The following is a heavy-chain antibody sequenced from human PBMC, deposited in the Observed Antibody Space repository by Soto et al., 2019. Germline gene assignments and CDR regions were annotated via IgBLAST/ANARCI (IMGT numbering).Heavy chain of an antibody. CDR1: GYSFTSYW. J-gene: IGHJ4*02. Sequence: GESLKISCKGSGYSFTSYWIGWVRQMPGKGLEWMGIIYPGDSDTRYSPSFQGQVTISADKSISTAYLQWSSLKASDTAMYYCARRRYCSGGSCYSGGNDYWGQGTLVTVSS. CDR3: ARRRYCSGGSCYSGGNDY. V-gene: IGHV5-51*01. CDR2: IYPGDSDT. D-gene: IGHD2-15*01.